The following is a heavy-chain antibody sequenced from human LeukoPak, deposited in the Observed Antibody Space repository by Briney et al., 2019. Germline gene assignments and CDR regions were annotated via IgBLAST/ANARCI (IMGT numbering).Heavy chain of an antibody. D-gene: IGHD3-10*01. Sequence: PSETLSLTCTVSGGSISGYYWGWIRQPPGKGLEWVACLSHGGNTWYNPSLESRVTISVDTSKNQFSLKFNSVTAADTALYWCARHNAPRRVGFDFWGQGILVTVSS. V-gene: IGHV4-39*01. J-gene: IGHJ4*02. CDR3: ARHNAPRRVGFDF. CDR2: LSHGGNT. CDR1: GGSISGYY.